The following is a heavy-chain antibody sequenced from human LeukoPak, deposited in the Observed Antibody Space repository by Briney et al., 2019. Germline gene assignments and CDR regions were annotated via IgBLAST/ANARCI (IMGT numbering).Heavy chain of an antibody. CDR1: GGSISSSSYY. J-gene: IGHJ4*02. Sequence: PSETLSLTCTVSGGSISSSSYYWGWIRQPPGKGLEWIGRIYYSGSTYYNPSLKSRVTISVDTSKNQFSLKLSSVTAADTAVYYCARSVCSGGSCFEYFDYWGQGTLVTASS. D-gene: IGHD2-15*01. CDR3: ARSVCSGGSCFEYFDY. V-gene: IGHV4-39*01. CDR2: IYYSGST.